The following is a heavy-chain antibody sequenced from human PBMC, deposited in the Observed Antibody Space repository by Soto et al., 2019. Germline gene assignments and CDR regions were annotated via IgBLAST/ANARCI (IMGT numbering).Heavy chain of an antibody. V-gene: IGHV3-30-3*01. CDR2: ISYDGSNK. J-gene: IGHJ4*02. D-gene: IGHD6-13*01. CDR3: ARGYLAAAGKLIY. CDR1: GFTFSSYA. Sequence: QAGGSLRLSCAASGFTFSSYAMHWVRQAPGKGLEWVAVISYDGSNKYYADSVKGRFTISRDNSKNTLYLQMNSLRAEDTAVYYCARGYLAAAGKLIYWGQGTLVTVSS.